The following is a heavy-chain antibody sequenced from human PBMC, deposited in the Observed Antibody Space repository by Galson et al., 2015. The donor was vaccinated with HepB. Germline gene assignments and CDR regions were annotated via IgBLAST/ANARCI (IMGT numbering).Heavy chain of an antibody. V-gene: IGHV4-61*02. J-gene: IGHJ3*02. D-gene: IGHD2/OR15-2a*01. CDR1: GAPMTASDWH. CDR3: ARDSFFGIKPFDI. Sequence: TLSLTCTVSGAPMTASDWHWHWIRQPAGKGLEWLGRINTSGSTNYNPSLRSRLTISVDTSNNQLSLRLTSVTAADTAVYFCARDSFFGIKPFDIWGQGTMATVSS. CDR2: INTSGST.